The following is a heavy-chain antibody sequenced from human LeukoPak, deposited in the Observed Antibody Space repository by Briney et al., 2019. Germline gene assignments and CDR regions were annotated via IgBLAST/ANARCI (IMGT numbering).Heavy chain of an antibody. J-gene: IGHJ4*01. CDR3: ARYSSGWPFDY. CDR1: GGSISSSGYY. Sequence: SETLSLTCTVSGGSISSSGYYWGWIRPPPGKGLEWIGRIFYSGSTYYNPSLKSRVTISVDTSKNQFSLKLSPVTAADTAVYYCARYSSGWPFDYWGHGSLVTVSS. V-gene: IGHV4-39*01. D-gene: IGHD6-19*01. CDR2: IFYSGST.